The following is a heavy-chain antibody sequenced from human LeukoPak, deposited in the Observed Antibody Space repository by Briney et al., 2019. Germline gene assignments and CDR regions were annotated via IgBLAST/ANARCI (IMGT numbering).Heavy chain of an antibody. CDR3: VTQVDATTIFDY. D-gene: IGHD5-24*01. V-gene: IGHV3-23*01. Sequence: GGSLRLSCAASGFTFSSYAMSWVRQAPGKGLEWVSAISGSGGSTYYADSVKGRFTISRDNSKNTMYPQKNSLRAEDTAVYYCVTQVDATTIFDYWGQGTLVTVSS. CDR2: ISGSGGST. CDR1: GFTFSSYA. J-gene: IGHJ4*02.